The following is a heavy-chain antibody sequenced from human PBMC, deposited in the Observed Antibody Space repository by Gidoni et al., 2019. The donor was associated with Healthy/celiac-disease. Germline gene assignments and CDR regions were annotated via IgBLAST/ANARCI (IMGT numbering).Heavy chain of an antibody. CDR3: ARGRMIYDSSGYYGDY. D-gene: IGHD3-22*01. Sequence: QVQLTPAGAGVGKDCASLKVPCNAHRYTSPSYDINWGLHATGQGLEWMGWMNPNSGNTGYAQKVKGRFNMTRNTSISTAYMERSSLRSEDTAVYYCARGRMIYDSSGYYGDYWGQGTLVTVSS. CDR1: RYTSPSYD. V-gene: IGHV1-8*01. CDR2: MNPNSGNT. J-gene: IGHJ4*02.